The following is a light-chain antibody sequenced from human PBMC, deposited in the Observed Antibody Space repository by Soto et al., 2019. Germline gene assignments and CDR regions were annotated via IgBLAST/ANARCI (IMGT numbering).Light chain of an antibody. CDR3: TSWTTSTTMI. J-gene: IGLJ2*01. Sequence: QSALTQPASVSGSPRQSITISCTGTSSDIGAYNFVSWYQQHPGKAPKLMLYDVNIRPSGVSNRFSSSKSGNTASLTISGLQAEDEADYYCTSWTTSTTMIFGGGTQLTVL. CDR2: DVN. V-gene: IGLV2-14*03. CDR1: SSDIGAYNF.